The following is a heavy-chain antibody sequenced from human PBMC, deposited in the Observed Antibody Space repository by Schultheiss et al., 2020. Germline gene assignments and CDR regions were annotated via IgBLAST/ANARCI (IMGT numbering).Heavy chain of an antibody. Sequence: GVSLKISCAASGFTFSSYAMSWVRQAPGKGLEWVSAISGSGGSTYYADSVKGRFTISRDNSKNTLYLQMNSLRAEDTAVYYCAKGRTMIVDSDAFDIWGQGTMVTVSS. CDR2: ISGSGGST. D-gene: IGHD3-22*01. CDR1: GFTFSSYA. V-gene: IGHV3-23*01. J-gene: IGHJ3*02. CDR3: AKGRTMIVDSDAFDI.